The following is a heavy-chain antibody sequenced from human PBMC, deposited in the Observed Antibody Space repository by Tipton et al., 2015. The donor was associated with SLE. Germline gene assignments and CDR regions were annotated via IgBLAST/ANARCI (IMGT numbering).Heavy chain of an antibody. Sequence: TLSLTCTVSGGPISNNYWSWVRQPPGKGLEWIGYIYSSGSTNYNPSLQSRLTISVDTSRGHFFLSLRSVTAADTAVYYCARASGGLLPFDYWGQGTLVTDSS. CDR2: IYSSGST. CDR1: GGPISNNY. D-gene: IGHD3-22*01. J-gene: IGHJ4*02. V-gene: IGHV4-59*08. CDR3: ARASGGLLPFDY.